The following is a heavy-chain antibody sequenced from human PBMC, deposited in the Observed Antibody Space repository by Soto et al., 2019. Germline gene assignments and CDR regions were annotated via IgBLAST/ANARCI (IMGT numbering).Heavy chain of an antibody. CDR3: ASPRNEGGQWLVGG. CDR2: ISYSGST. J-gene: IGHJ4*02. CDR1: GGSISSSSYY. Sequence: SETLSLTCTVSGGSISSSSYYWGWIRQPPGKGLEWIGSISYSGSTYYSPSLKSRVTISVDTSKNQFSLNLSSATAADTAVYYCASPRNEGGQWLVGGWGQGTLVTVSS. V-gene: IGHV4-39*01. D-gene: IGHD6-19*01.